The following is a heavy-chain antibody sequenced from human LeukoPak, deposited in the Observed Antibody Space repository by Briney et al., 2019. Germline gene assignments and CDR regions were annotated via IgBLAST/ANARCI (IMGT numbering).Heavy chain of an antibody. Sequence: GGSLRLSCAASGFTFSSYSMSWVRQAPGKGLEWVSFLSSSRSTMFYAGSVKGRFTISRDNAKNSLFLQMNSLRDEDTAVYYCARTVTSFYYFDYWGQGALVTVSS. CDR2: LSSSRSTM. J-gene: IGHJ4*02. CDR3: ARTVTSFYYFDY. CDR1: GFTFSSYS. V-gene: IGHV3-48*02. D-gene: IGHD4-17*01.